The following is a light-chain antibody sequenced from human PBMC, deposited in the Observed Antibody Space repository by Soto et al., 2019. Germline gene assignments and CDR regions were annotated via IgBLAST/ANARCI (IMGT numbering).Light chain of an antibody. V-gene: IGKV3-15*01. CDR1: QSVSSN. J-gene: IGKJ1*01. CDR3: QQYNNWPPT. Sequence: EIVMTQSPATLSVSPGERATLSCRASQSVSSNLAWYQQKPGQAPRLLISGASSRATTIPARFSGSGSGTEFTLTISSLQSEDFAIYYCQQYNNWPPTFGQGTKVDI. CDR2: GAS.